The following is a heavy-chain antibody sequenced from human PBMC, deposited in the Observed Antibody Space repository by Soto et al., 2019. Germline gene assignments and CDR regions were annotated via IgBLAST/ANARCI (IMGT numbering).Heavy chain of an antibody. Sequence: EVQLLESGGGLVQPGGSLRLSCAASGFTFSSYVMSWVRQAPGKGLEWVSAISGSGGSTYYADSVKGRFTISGDKSKNTLYMQMNSLRAEDTAVYYCARGHIYGDLDWFDPWGQGTLVTVSS. J-gene: IGHJ5*02. CDR1: GFTFSSYV. CDR3: ARGHIYGDLDWFDP. CDR2: ISGSGGST. D-gene: IGHD5-18*01. V-gene: IGHV3-23*01.